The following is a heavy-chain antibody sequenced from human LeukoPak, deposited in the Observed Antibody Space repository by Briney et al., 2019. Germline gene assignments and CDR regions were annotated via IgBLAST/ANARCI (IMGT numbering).Heavy chain of an antibody. CDR1: GFTFSSYA. D-gene: IGHD6-13*01. CDR3: AKGTSSWHEFDY. J-gene: IGHJ4*02. V-gene: IGHV3-43D*03. CDR2: ITWDGGST. Sequence: GGSLRLSCAASGFTFSSYAMSWVRQAPGKGLEWVSLITWDGGSTYYADSVKGRFTISRDNTKNSLYLQMNSLRAEDTALYYCAKGTSSWHEFDYWGQGTLVTVSS.